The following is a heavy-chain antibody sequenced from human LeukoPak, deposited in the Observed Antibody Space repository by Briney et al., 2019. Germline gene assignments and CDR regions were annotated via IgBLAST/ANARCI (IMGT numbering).Heavy chain of an antibody. D-gene: IGHD6-25*01. V-gene: IGHV1-69*01. CDR3: AILTAAINYFDS. CDR2: IIPIFGTA. CDR1: GGTFSSYA. J-gene: IGHJ4*02. Sequence: GASVKVSCKASGGTFSSYAISWVRQAPGQGLEWMGGIIPIFGTANYAQKFQGRVTITADESTSTAYMELSSLRSEDTAVYYCAILTAAINYFDSWGQGTLVTVSS.